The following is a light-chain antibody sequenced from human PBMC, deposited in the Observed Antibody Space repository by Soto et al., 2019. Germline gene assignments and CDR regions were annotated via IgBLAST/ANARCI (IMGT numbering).Light chain of an antibody. J-gene: IGLJ1*01. CDR1: SSNIGSNT. V-gene: IGLV1-44*01. Sequence: QSVLTQPPSASGTPGQRVTISCSGSSSNIGSNTVNWYQQLPGTAPKLLIYSSNQRPSGVPDRFSGSKSGNTASLTISGLQAEDEADYYCISYTSSSPYVFGTGTKVTVL. CDR3: ISYTSSSPYV. CDR2: SSN.